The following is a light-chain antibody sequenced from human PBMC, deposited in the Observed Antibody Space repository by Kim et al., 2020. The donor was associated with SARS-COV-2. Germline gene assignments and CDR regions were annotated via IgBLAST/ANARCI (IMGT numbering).Light chain of an antibody. Sequence: QSALTQPASVSGSPGQSITISCTGTSSDVGGYNYVSWYQQHPGKAPKLMIYDVSKRPSGVSNRFSGSKSGNTASLTISGLQAEDEADYYCSSYTSSSRRFGGGTQLTVL. J-gene: IGLJ2*01. CDR2: DVS. V-gene: IGLV2-14*01. CDR1: SSDVGGYNY. CDR3: SSYTSSSRR.